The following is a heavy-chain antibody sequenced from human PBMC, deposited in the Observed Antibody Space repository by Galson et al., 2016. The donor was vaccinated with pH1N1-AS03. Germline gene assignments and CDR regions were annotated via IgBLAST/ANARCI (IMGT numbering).Heavy chain of an antibody. Sequence: TLSLTCALSGGSFSGYYWSWIRQSPGKGLEWIGEINDGGFAYHHPSLKSRVTMSVDTPKNLLSLRLRSVTAADTAVYFCARYGGDCALGKCPFEDWGQGTLVTVSS. CDR3: ARYGGDCALGKCPFED. D-gene: IGHD3-16*01. V-gene: IGHV4-34*01. CDR1: GGSFSGYY. J-gene: IGHJ4*02. CDR2: INDGGFA.